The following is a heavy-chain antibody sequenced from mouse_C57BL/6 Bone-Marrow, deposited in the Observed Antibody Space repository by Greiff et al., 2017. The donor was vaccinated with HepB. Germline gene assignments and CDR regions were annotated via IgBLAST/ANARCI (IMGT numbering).Heavy chain of an antibody. Sequence: QVQLQQSGPELVKPGASVMISCKASGYTFTDYYINWVKQRPGQGLEWIGWIFPGSGSTYYNEKFKGKATLTVDKSSSTAYMLLSSLTSEDSAVYFCAREGRLRGFYYAMDYWGQGTSVTVSS. V-gene: IGHV1-75*01. CDR1: GYTFTDYY. J-gene: IGHJ4*01. CDR3: AREGRLRGFYYAMDY. D-gene: IGHD1-1*01. CDR2: IFPGSGST.